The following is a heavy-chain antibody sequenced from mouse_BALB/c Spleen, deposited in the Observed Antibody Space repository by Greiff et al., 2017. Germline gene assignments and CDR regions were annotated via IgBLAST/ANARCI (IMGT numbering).Heavy chain of an antibody. J-gene: IGHJ3*01. V-gene: IGHV5-6-5*01. D-gene: IGHD2-14*01. CDR3: AGGYPAWFAY. CDR2: ISSGGST. Sequence: EVQLMESGAGLVQPGGSLKLSCAASGFTFSSYAMSWVRQTPEKRLEWVASISSGGSTYYPDSVKGRFTISRDNARNILYLQMSSLRSEDTAMYYCAGGYPAWFAYWGQGTLVTVSA. CDR1: GFTFSSYA.